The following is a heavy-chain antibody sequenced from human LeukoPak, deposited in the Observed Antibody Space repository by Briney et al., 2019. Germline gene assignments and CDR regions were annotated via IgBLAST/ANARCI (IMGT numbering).Heavy chain of an antibody. J-gene: IGHJ6*02. D-gene: IGHD1-26*01. Sequence: SETLSLNCTVSGGSISSGDYYWSWIRQPPGKGLEWIGYIYYSGSTYYNPSLKSRVTTSVDTSKNQFSLKLSSVTAADTAVYYCARKVGAKGYYYYYGMDVWGQGTTVTVSS. V-gene: IGHV4-30-4*01. CDR3: ARKVGAKGYYYYYGMDV. CDR2: IYYSGST. CDR1: GGSISSGDYY.